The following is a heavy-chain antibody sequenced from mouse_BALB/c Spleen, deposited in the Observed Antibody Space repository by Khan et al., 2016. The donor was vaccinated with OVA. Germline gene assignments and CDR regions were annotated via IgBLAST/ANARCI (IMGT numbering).Heavy chain of an antibody. CDR2: INPYNDDT. D-gene: IGHD2-12*01. J-gene: IGHJ3*01. V-gene: IGHV1S136*01. CDR1: GYTFTSYV. Sequence: VQLQQSGPELVKPGASVKMSCMASGYTFTSYVIHWVRQKPGQDLEWIGYINPYNDDTKYNEKFTGKATLTSDKSSSTAFMELSSLTSEDSAVYYGTRQRRRQGIPYWGQGTLVTVSA. CDR3: TRQRRRQGIPY.